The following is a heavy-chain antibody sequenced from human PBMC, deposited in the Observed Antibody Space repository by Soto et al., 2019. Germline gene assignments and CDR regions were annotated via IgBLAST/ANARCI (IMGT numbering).Heavy chain of an antibody. CDR1: GFTFSSDW. J-gene: IGHJ4*02. CDR2: IKEDGGKK. V-gene: IGHV3-7*04. CDR3: ARGLYNSGWYMDYFAS. D-gene: IGHD6-19*01. Sequence: PGGSLRLSCAASGFTFSSDWMSWVRQAPGKGLEWVANIKEDGGKKYYVDSVKGRFTISRDNAKNSLYLQMNSLRAEDTAVYYCARGLYNSGWYMDYFASWGQGKLVTVSS.